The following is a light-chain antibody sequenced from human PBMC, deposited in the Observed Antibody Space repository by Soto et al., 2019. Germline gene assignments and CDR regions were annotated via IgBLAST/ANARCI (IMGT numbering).Light chain of an antibody. Sequence: QSVLTQPASVSGSPGRSITISCTGTSGDIGSYNRVSWYQQHPGKAPKLIIYEVTDRPSGVSNRFSGSKSGNTASLTISGLQAEDEAGYYCSSYTNINTRACVFGTGTKVTVL. CDR2: EVT. CDR1: SGDIGSYNR. V-gene: IGLV2-14*01. J-gene: IGLJ1*01. CDR3: SSYTNINTRACV.